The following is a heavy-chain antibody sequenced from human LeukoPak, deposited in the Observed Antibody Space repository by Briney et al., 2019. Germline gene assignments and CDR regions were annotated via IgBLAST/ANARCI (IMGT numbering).Heavy chain of an antibody. CDR1: GFTFSSHA. CDR2: ITHDGGTT. CDR3: AKGYTDFDY. J-gene: IGHJ4*02. D-gene: IGHD1-14*01. V-gene: IGHV3-64*04. Sequence: GGSLRLSCSASGFTFSSHAMLWVRQTPGKGLDFVSGITHDGGTTFYSDSVKGRFTISRDNSRNSLYLQMNSLRDEDTAVYYCAKGYTDFDYWGQGTLVTVSS.